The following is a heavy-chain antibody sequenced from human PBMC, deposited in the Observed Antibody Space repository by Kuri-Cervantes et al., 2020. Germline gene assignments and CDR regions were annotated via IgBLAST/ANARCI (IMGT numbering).Heavy chain of an antibody. V-gene: IGHV1-69*10. CDR2: IIPILGTV. CDR1: GGIFSNYG. D-gene: IGHD3-10*01. CDR3: ASNSDSHGSGSYYKDGFDM. Sequence: SVKVSCKASGGIFSNYGINWVRQAPGQGLEWMGGIIPILGTVNYAQNFQDRVTITTDKSTSTAYMELSSLRSEDTAVYYCASNSDSHGSGSYYKDGFDMWGQGTMVTVSS. J-gene: IGHJ3*02.